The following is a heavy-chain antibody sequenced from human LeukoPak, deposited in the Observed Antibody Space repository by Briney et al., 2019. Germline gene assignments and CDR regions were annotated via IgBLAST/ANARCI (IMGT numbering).Heavy chain of an antibody. V-gene: IGHV4-4*07. Sequence: SETLSLTCTVSGGSISTYYWSWIRQPAGKGLEWIGRIYTSVSTNYNPSLKSRVTMSVDTSKNQFSLKLTSVTAADTAVYYCAGGTGDHLNFDYWGQGILVTVSS. J-gene: IGHJ4*02. D-gene: IGHD7-27*01. CDR2: IYTSVST. CDR1: GGSISTYY. CDR3: AGGTGDHLNFDY.